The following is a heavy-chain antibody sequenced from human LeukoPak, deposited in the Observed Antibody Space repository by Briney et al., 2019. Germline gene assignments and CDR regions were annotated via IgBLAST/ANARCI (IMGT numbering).Heavy chain of an antibody. V-gene: IGHV3-74*01. Sequence: GGSLRLSCAASGFTFSSYWMHWVRHEPGKGLVWVSRIKSDGRSFESADSVKGRFTISRDNSRNKVYLKMNSLRAGDTAVYYCARPPTYYDILSDYPYFFDYWGQGTLVTVSS. CDR2: IKSDGRSF. CDR1: GFTFSSYW. D-gene: IGHD3-9*01. J-gene: IGHJ4*02. CDR3: ARPPTYYDILSDYPYFFDY.